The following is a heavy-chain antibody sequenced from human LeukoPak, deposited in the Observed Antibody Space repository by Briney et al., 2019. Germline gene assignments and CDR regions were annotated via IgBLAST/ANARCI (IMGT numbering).Heavy chain of an antibody. V-gene: IGHV3-21*01. D-gene: IGHD5-12*01. Sequence: GGPLRLSCAASGFTFSSYSMNWVRQAPGKGLEWVSSISSSSSYIYYADSVKGRFTISRDNAKNSLYLQMNSLRAEDTAVYYCARALQVATKYNWFDPWGQGTLVTVSS. CDR2: ISSSSSYI. J-gene: IGHJ5*02. CDR1: GFTFSSYS. CDR3: ARALQVATKYNWFDP.